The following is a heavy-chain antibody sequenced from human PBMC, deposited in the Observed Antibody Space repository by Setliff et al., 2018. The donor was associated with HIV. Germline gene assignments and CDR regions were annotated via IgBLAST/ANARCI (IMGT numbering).Heavy chain of an antibody. CDR3: VRGVITIFHNWFDP. Sequence: GGSLRLSCAASGFTFSTYGMHWVRQAPGKGLEWVALIWYDGSDKYYGDSVKGRFTIYRDNTKNSLSLQMNSLRAEDTALYFCVRGVITIFHNWFDPWGQGTLVTVSS. J-gene: IGHJ5*02. CDR2: IWYDGSDK. V-gene: IGHV3-33*01. CDR1: GFTFSTYG. D-gene: IGHD3-3*01.